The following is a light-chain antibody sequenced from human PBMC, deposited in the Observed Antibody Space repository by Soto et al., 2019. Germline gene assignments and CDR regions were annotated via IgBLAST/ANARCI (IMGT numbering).Light chain of an antibody. J-gene: IGKJ2*01. CDR1: QTISTY. CDR2: AAS. Sequence: DIQMTQSPSSLSASVGDRVTITCRASQTISTYLNWYQQNPGKAPKLLIYAASNLQNGVPSRFSGSGSVTDFILTISSLQPEDFATYYCQKSSSIPYTFGQGTKMESK. CDR3: QKSSSIPYT. V-gene: IGKV1-39*01.